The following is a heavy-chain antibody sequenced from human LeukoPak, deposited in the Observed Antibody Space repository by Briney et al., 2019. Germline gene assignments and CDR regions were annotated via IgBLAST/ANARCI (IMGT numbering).Heavy chain of an antibody. J-gene: IGHJ3*02. CDR2: IYPVDSDT. D-gene: IGHD2-15*01. Sequence: GESLQISCKGSGYRFSNYWIAWVRQMPGKGLEWMGVIYPVDSDTRFSPSFEGRVTISVDKSISDAYLQWSSLKASDTAMYYCARRTIYSDAFDIWGQGTMVTVSS. V-gene: IGHV5-51*01. CDR1: GYRFSNYW. CDR3: ARRTIYSDAFDI.